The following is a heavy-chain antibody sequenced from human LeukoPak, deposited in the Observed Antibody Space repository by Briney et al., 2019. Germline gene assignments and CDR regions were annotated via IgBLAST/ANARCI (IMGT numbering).Heavy chain of an antibody. CDR1: GFTFDDYG. J-gene: IGHJ5*02. CDR3: SQGLLS. V-gene: IGHV3-20*04. CDR2: INWNGGST. Sequence: PGGSLRLSCAASGFTFDDYGMSWVRQAPGKGLEWVSGINWNGGSTGYADSVKGRFTISRDNAKNSLYLQLNSLRPDDTAVFYCSQGLLSWGQGTLLTVAA.